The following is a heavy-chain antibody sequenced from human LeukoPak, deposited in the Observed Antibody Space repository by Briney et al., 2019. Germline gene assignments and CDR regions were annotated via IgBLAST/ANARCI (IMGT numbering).Heavy chain of an antibody. Sequence: SVTVSCKASGGTFSSYAISWVRQAPGQGREWMGGIIPVFGTANYAQKFQGRVTITADKSTSSAYMELSSLRSEDTAVYYCATTDCSGGSCYDCWGQGTLVTVSS. J-gene: IGHJ4*03. CDR1: GGTFSSYA. V-gene: IGHV1-69*06. CDR2: IIPVFGTA. D-gene: IGHD2-15*01. CDR3: ATTDCSGGSCYDC.